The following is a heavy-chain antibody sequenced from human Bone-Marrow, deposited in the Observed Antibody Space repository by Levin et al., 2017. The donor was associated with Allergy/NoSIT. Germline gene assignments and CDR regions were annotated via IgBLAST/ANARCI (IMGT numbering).Heavy chain of an antibody. J-gene: IGHJ6*02. CDR2: IYYSGST. CDR1: GGSISSSSYY. Sequence: SQTLSLTCTVSGGSISSSSYYWGWIGQPPGKGLEWIGSIYYSGSTYYNPSLKSRVTISVDTSKNQFSLKLSSVTAADTAVYYCARVTSSGWSYYYYYGMDVWGQGTTVTVSS. D-gene: IGHD6-19*01. V-gene: IGHV4-39*07. CDR3: ARVTSSGWSYYYYYGMDV.